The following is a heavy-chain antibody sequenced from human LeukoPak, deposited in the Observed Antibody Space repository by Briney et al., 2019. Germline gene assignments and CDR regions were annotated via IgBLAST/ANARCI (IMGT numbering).Heavy chain of an antibody. D-gene: IGHD6-13*01. CDR3: ARAYSPPQWSPFDY. CDR2: IHYTGST. J-gene: IGHJ4*02. CDR1: GGSISSYY. V-gene: IGHV4-59*12. Sequence: PSETLSLTCTVSGGSISSYYWSWIRQSPGKGLECIGYIHYTGSTNYNPSLKSRVTISVETSKNQFSLKLSSVTAADTAVYYCARAYSPPQWSPFDYWGQGTLVTVSS.